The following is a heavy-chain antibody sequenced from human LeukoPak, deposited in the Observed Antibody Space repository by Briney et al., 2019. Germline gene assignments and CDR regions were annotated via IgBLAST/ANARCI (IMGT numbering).Heavy chain of an antibody. CDR2: INYSGST. CDR3: ARAGQFISARPITFDY. Sequence: SETLSLTCTVSGGSVSSTTYYWSWIRQPPGKGLEWIASINYSGSTYHNPSLKSRVTISVDTSENQFSLKLSSVTAAAKAVYYCARAGQFISARPITFDYWGQGTLVTVSS. D-gene: IGHD6-6*01. V-gene: IGHV4-39*07. CDR1: GGSVSSTTYY. J-gene: IGHJ4*02.